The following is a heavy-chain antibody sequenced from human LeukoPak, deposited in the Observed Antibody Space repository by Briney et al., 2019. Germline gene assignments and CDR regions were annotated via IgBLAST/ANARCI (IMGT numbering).Heavy chain of an antibody. V-gene: IGHV1-69*04. CDR1: GGTFSGYA. J-gene: IGHJ4*02. CDR2: IIPILDIA. D-gene: IGHD1-26*01. Sequence: GASVKVSCKASGGTFSGYAISWVRQAPGQGLEWMGRIIPILDIANYAQKFQGRVTITADRSTSTAYMELSSLRSENTAVYYCARIVCARPDCTLDYWGQGTLVTVSS. CDR3: ARIVCARPDCTLDY.